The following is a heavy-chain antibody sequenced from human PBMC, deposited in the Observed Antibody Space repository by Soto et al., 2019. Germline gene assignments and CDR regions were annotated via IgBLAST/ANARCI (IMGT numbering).Heavy chain of an antibody. J-gene: IGHJ5*02. Sequence: QLQLQESGPGLVKPSETLSLTCTVSGGSISSSSYYWGWIRQPPGKGLEWIGSIYYSGSTYYNPSLKSRVTISVDTSKNQFSLKLSSVTAADTAVYYCARLLVVVPAATINWFDPWGQETLVTVSS. D-gene: IGHD2-2*01. CDR2: IYYSGST. CDR3: ARLLVVVPAATINWFDP. V-gene: IGHV4-39*01. CDR1: GGSISSSSYY.